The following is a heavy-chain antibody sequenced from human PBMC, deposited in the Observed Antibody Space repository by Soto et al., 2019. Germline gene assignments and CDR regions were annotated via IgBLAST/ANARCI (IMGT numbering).Heavy chain of an antibody. J-gene: IGHJ4*02. Sequence: VQLLESGGGLVQPGGSLRLSCAASGFTFSSYAMSWVRQAPGKGLEWVSGISGSGGSTYYADSVKGRFTISRDNSKNKRYLKMNSLRADDTAVYYCAKHDSSGWYVFDYWGQGTLVTVSS. CDR3: AKHDSSGWYVFDY. D-gene: IGHD6-19*01. CDR1: GFTFSSYA. V-gene: IGHV3-23*01. CDR2: ISGSGGST.